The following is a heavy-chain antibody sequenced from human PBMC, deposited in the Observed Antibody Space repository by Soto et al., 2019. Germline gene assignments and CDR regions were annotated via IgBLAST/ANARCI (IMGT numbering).Heavy chain of an antibody. CDR3: AEVRLLWFGELSGAFDI. V-gene: IGHV3-9*01. CDR2: ISWNSGSI. D-gene: IGHD3-10*01. J-gene: IGHJ3*02. CDR1: RFTFDDYA. Sequence: EVQLVESGGGLVQPGRSLRLSCAASRFTFDDYAMHWVRQAPGKGLEWVSGISWNSGSIGYADSVKGRFTISRDNAKNSLYLQMNSLRAEDTALYYCAEVRLLWFGELSGAFDIWGQGTMVTVSS.